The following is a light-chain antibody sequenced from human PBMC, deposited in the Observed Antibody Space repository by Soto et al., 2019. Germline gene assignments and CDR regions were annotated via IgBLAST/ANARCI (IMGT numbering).Light chain of an antibody. Sequence: SALTKPASVSGSPGQSLTISCTGTSSDVGGYDYVSWYQHHPGKAPKLMIYDVSNRPSGVSNRFSGSKSGNTASLTISGLQAEDEADYYCSSYTSSSLYVFGTGTKVTVL. V-gene: IGLV2-14*03. CDR3: SSYTSSSLYV. J-gene: IGLJ1*01. CDR2: DVS. CDR1: SSDVGGYDY.